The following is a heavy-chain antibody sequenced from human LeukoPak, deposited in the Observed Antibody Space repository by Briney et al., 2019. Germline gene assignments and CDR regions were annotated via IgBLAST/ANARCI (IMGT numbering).Heavy chain of an antibody. CDR1: GYTFTSHY. CDR3: TRGMDILTGYWFDP. CDR2: INPSSGST. J-gene: IGHJ5*02. Sequence: GATVKVSCKASGYTFTSHYMHWVRQAPGQGLEWMGIINPSSGSTSYAQKFQGRVTMTRDTSTSTVYMELSSLRSEDTAVYYCTRGMDILTGYWFDPWGQGTLATVSS. V-gene: IGHV1-46*01. D-gene: IGHD3-9*01.